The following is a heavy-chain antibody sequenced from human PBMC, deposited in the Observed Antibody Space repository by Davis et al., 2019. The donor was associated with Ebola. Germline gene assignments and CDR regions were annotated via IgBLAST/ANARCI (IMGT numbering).Heavy chain of an antibody. Sequence: ASVKVSCKASGDSFTNYGISWVRQAPGQGLEWMGWISGYEDNTNYAPRFQGRITLTKDRATSTVYMELRSLTSDDTAVYYCARDLAASSGAHFFYFGMDVWGEGTSVAVSS. CDR2: ISGYEDNT. D-gene: IGHD6-25*01. V-gene: IGHV1-18*01. CDR3: ARDLAASSGAHFFYFGMDV. J-gene: IGHJ6*04. CDR1: GDSFTNYG.